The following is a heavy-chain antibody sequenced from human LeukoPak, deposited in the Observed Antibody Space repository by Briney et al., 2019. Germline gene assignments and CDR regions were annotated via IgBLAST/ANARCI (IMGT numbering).Heavy chain of an antibody. CDR1: GYSITTNYY. CDR3: VTPRSWELSDMAV. CDR2: VYHNGET. V-gene: IGHV4-38-2*02. J-gene: IGHJ6*03. Sequence: SETLSLXCTVSGYSITTNYYWAWIRQSPGTGLEWIGSVYHNGETYYNPSLKSRVIISVDTSKNEFSLRLTSVTAADTAVYYCVTPRSWELSDMAVWGKGTTVIVSS. D-gene: IGHD1-26*01.